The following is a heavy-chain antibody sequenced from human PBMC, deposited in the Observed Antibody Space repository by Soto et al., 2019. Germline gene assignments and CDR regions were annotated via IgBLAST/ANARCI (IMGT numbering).Heavy chain of an antibody. J-gene: IGHJ4*02. CDR1: GGSISSYY. CDR3: AREDGSGWPYFDC. CDR2: IYYSGST. Sequence: SETLSLTCTVSGGSISSYYWSWIRQPPGKGLEWIGYIYYSGSTNYNPSLKSRVTISVDTSKNQFSLKLSSVTAADTAVYYCAREDGSGWPYFDCWGQGTLVTVSS. V-gene: IGHV4-59*01. D-gene: IGHD6-19*01.